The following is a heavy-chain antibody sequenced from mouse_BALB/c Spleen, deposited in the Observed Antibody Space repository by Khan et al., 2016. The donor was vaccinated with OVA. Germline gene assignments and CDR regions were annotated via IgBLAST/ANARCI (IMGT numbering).Heavy chain of an antibody. CDR1: GFSLTNYG. CDR3: ARKRGFHYNMDF. V-gene: IGHV2-2*01. CDR2: IWSVGNT. J-gene: IGHJ4*01. Sequence: QVQLKQSGPGLVQPSQSLSITCTVSGFSLTNYGVHWIRQSPGRGLEWLGLIWSVGNTDYNAAFISRLTISKDNTKSQVFFKMNSLQVDDTAIYYCARKRGFHYNMDFWGQGISVTVSS.